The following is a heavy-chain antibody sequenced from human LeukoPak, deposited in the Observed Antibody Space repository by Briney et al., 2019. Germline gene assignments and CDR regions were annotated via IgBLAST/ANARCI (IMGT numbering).Heavy chain of an antibody. J-gene: IGHJ3*02. CDR1: GGSISTYY. D-gene: IGHD6-13*01. CDR3: SRGRRSSSRPDAFDI. CDR2: IDYSGST. Sequence: SETLSLTCTVSGGSISTYYWTWIRQPPGKRLEWLGYIDYSGSTNYNPSLKSRVTISVDTSKNPFSLKLRSVTAADTAMYYCSRGRRSSSRPDAFDIWGQGTMVTVSS. V-gene: IGHV4-59*01.